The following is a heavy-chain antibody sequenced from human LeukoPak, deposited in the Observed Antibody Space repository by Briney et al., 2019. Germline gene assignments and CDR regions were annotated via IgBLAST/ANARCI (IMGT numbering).Heavy chain of an antibody. V-gene: IGHV3-30*18. CDR2: ISYDGSNK. Sequence: GGSLRLSCAASGFTSSSYGMHWVRQAPGKGLEWVAVISYDGSNKYYADSVKGRFTISRDNSKNTLYLQMNSLRAEDTAVYYCAKDGYGSSSWYGNYFDYWGQGTLVTVSS. CDR3: AKDGYGSSSWYGNYFDY. D-gene: IGHD6-13*01. CDR1: GFTSSSYG. J-gene: IGHJ4*02.